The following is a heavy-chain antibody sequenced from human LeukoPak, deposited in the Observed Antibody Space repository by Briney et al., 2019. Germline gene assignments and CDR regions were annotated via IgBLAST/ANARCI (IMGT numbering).Heavy chain of an antibody. CDR3: ARERNYCSSTSCYGFFDY. Sequence: SETLSLTCAVYGGSFSGYYWSWIRQPPGKGLEWIGEINHSGSTNYNTSLKSRVTISVDTSKNQFSLKLSSVTAADTAVYYCARERNYCSSTSCYGFFDYWGQGTLVTVSS. D-gene: IGHD2-2*01. CDR2: INHSGST. V-gene: IGHV4-34*01. J-gene: IGHJ4*02. CDR1: GGSFSGYY.